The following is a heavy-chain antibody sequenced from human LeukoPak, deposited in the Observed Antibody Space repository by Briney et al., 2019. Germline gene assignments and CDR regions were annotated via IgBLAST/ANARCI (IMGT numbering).Heavy chain of an antibody. CDR3: ARLTTTVTTPFDY. Sequence: PGGSLRLSCAASGFTFSIYNMNWVRQAPGKELEWVSSISSSSSYIYYADSVKGRFTISRDNAKNSLYLQMNSLRAEDTAVYYCARLTTTVTTPFDYWGQGTLVTVSS. D-gene: IGHD4-17*01. J-gene: IGHJ4*02. V-gene: IGHV3-21*01. CDR1: GFTFSIYN. CDR2: ISSSSSYI.